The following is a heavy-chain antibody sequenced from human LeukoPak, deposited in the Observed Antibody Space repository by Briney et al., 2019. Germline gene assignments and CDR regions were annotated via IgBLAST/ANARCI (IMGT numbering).Heavy chain of an antibody. Sequence: GRSLRLSCAASGFTFSSYAMHWVRQAPGKGLEWVAVISYDGSNKYYADSVKGRFTISRDNSKNTLYLQMNSLRAEDTAVYYCAKVMIRVVTYDAFDIWGQGTMVTVSS. CDR2: ISYDGSNK. V-gene: IGHV3-30*04. J-gene: IGHJ3*02. D-gene: IGHD4-23*01. CDR1: GFTFSSYA. CDR3: AKVMIRVVTYDAFDI.